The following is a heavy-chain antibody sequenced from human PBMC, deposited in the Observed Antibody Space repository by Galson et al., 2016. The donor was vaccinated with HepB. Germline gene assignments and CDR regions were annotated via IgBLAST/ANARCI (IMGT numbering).Heavy chain of an antibody. J-gene: IGHJ4*02. V-gene: IGHV5-51*01. D-gene: IGHD1-26*01. CDR3: ARAIMGDTLIDPGIPQYYFDI. CDR2: IYPGDSDT. Sequence: QSGAEVKKPGESLKISCRVSGYTFTRYWIGWLRQAPGKGLEWMGTIYPGDSDTRYSPSLQGQVSISADKSINTAYLQWTSLKDSDNAMLYCARAIMGDTLIDPGIPQYYFDIWGQGSRVTVSS. CDR1: GYTFTRYW.